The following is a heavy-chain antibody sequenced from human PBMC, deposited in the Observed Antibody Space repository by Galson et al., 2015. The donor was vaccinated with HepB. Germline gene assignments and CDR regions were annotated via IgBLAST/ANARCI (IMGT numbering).Heavy chain of an antibody. Sequence: SVKVSCKVSGYTFTSYGISWVRQAPGQGLEWMGWISSYSGETRYPQKFQDRVTMTTDTSTTTAYMDLRSLRSDDTAVYYCARGRRLGELSSFGYSGQATLVTVSS. V-gene: IGHV1-18*01. J-gene: IGHJ4*02. CDR2: ISSYSGET. D-gene: IGHD3-16*02. CDR3: ARGRRLGELSSFGY. CDR1: GYTFTSYG.